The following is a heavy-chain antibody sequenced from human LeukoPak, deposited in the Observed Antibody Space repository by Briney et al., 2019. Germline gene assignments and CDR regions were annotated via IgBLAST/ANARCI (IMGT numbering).Heavy chain of an antibody. Sequence: PGGSLRLSCAASGFTFSSYWMSWVRQAPGKGLEWVANIKQDGSEKYYVDSAKGRFTISRDNAKNSLYLQMNSLRAEDTAAYYCARADRGYSYGSIDYWGQGTLVTVSS. CDR1: GFTFSSYW. J-gene: IGHJ4*02. CDR3: ARADRGYSYGSIDY. V-gene: IGHV3-7*01. D-gene: IGHD5-18*01. CDR2: IKQDGSEK.